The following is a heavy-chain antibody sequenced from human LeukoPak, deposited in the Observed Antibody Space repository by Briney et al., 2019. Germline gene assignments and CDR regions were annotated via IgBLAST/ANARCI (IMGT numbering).Heavy chain of an antibody. D-gene: IGHD5-18*01. J-gene: IGHJ4*02. Sequence: SETLSLTCVVSEALSGHFWSWIRQPPGKGLEWIAEITHSGGTNYNPSLKSRVTISVDTSKNQFSLKLSSVTAADTAVYYCARVVGYSYGWVDYWGQGTLVTVSS. CDR3: ARVVGYSYGWVDY. V-gene: IGHV4-34*01. CDR1: EALSGHF. CDR2: ITHSGGT.